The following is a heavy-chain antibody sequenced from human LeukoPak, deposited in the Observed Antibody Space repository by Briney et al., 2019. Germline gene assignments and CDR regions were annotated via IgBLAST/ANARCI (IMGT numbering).Heavy chain of an antibody. J-gene: IGHJ4*02. D-gene: IGHD2-15*01. Sequence: PSETLSLTCAVYGGSFSGYYWSWIRQPPGKGLEWIGEIYHSGSTNYNPSLKSQVTISVDTSKNQFSLKLSSVTAADTAVYYCAGYCSGGSCYSIDIDHWGQGTLVTVSS. CDR3: AGYCSGGSCYSIDIDH. V-gene: IGHV4-34*01. CDR2: IYHSGST. CDR1: GGSFSGYY.